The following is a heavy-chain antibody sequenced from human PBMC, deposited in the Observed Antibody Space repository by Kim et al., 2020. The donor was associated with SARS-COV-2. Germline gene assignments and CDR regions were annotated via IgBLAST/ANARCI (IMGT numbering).Heavy chain of an antibody. J-gene: IGHJ5*02. V-gene: IGHV5-51*01. CDR3: ARASYCSGGSCYGNFDWFDP. CDR2: IHPGDSDT. D-gene: IGHD2-15*01. CDR1: GYSFTNYW. Sequence: GESLKISCKGSGYSFTNYWIGWVRQMSGKGLEWMGIIHPGDSDTRYSPSFQGQVTIPADNSISTAYLKWSSLKASDTAMYYCARASYCSGGSCYGNFDWFDPWGRGTQVTVSS.